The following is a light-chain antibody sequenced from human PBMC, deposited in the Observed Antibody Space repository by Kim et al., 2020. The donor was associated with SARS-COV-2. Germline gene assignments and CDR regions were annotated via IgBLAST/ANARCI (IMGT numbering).Light chain of an antibody. CDR1: SLRSYY. Sequence: VALGQTVRITCQGDSLRSYYASWYQQKPGQAPVLVIYGKNNRPSGIPDRFSGSSSGNTASLTITGAQAEDEADYYCNSRDSSGAVVFGGGTKLTVL. V-gene: IGLV3-19*01. CDR2: GKN. CDR3: NSRDSSGAVV. J-gene: IGLJ2*01.